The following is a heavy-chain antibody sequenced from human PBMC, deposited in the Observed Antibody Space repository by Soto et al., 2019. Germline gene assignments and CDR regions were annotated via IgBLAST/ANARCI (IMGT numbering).Heavy chain of an antibody. CDR3: ARAAVAGILDAFDM. Sequence: KSSETLSLTCTVSGGSISSSGYYWGWIRQPPGEGLDWIGSIYSSGSTYYNPSLKSRVTVSVDMSKNQFSLKMRSVTAADTAVYYCARAAVAGILDAFDMWGQGTVVTVS. CDR1: GGSISSSGYY. D-gene: IGHD6-19*01. J-gene: IGHJ3*02. V-gene: IGHV4-39*01. CDR2: IYSSGST.